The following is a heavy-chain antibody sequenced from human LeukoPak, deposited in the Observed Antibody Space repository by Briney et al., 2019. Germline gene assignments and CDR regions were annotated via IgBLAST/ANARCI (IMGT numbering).Heavy chain of an antibody. Sequence: SETLSLTCTVSGGSISNYYWSWIRQTAGKGLEWIGRIYRSGSTNYNPSLKSRVTMSVDTSKNQFSLKLSSVTAADTAVYYCASLFGDYSWFDPWGQGTLVTVSS. CDR2: IYRSGST. D-gene: IGHD4-17*01. V-gene: IGHV4-4*07. CDR1: GGSISNYY. CDR3: ASLFGDYSWFDP. J-gene: IGHJ5*02.